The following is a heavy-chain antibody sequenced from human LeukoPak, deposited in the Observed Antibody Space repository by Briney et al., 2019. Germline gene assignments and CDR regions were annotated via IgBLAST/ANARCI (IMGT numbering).Heavy chain of an antibody. D-gene: IGHD6-19*01. CDR1: GFTDRINY. CDR3: ARESSSGWSD. V-gene: IGHV3-53*01. Sequence: GGSLRLCCAASGFTDRINYMSGVRQAPGKGLEWFSVICKGGSTYYADSVKGRCTISRDNSKNTLYLQMNSLRAEDTAVYHCARESSSGWSDWGQGTLVTVSS. J-gene: IGHJ4*02. CDR2: ICKGGST.